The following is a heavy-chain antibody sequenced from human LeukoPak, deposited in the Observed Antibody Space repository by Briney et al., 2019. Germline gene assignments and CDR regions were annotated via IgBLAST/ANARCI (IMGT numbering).Heavy chain of an antibody. CDR1: AGTFTSYG. CDR3: ARAYSGYDYYYYYGMDV. Sequence: SVKLSCKASAGTFTSYGISWVRQAPGQGLEWMGGFIPIFGTGNYAQKFQGRVTINADESTSTDYMELSSLRSEDTAVYYCARAYSGYDYYYYYGMDVWGQGTTVTVSS. CDR2: FIPIFGTG. V-gene: IGHV1-69*13. J-gene: IGHJ6*02. D-gene: IGHD5-12*01.